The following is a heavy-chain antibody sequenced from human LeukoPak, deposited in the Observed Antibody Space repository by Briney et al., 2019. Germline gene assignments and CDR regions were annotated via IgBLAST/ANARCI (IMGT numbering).Heavy chain of an antibody. CDR3: ARKDYPDY. J-gene: IGHJ4*02. CDR1: GFTFSNYA. CDR2: TSGSGGST. V-gene: IGHV3-23*01. Sequence: AGGSLRLSCAASGFTFSNYAMNWVRQAPGKGLEWVSVTSGSGGSTYYADSVKGRFTISRDNSKNTLYLQMNSLRAEDTAVYYCARKDYPDYWGQGTLVTVSS.